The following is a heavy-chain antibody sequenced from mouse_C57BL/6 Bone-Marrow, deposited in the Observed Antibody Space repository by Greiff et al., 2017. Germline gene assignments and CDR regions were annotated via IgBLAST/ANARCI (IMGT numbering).Heavy chain of an antibody. V-gene: IGHV14-4*01. Sequence: EVQLQQSGAELVRPGASVKLSCTASGFNIKDDYMHWVKQRPEQGLEWIGWIDPENGDTEYAAKFTGQATIPADTSSNTAYLQLSSLTSEDTAVYYCTTGAPCCWYFDVWGTGTTVTVSS. CDR2: IDPENGDT. J-gene: IGHJ1*03. CDR1: GFNIKDDY. CDR3: TTGAPCCWYFDV.